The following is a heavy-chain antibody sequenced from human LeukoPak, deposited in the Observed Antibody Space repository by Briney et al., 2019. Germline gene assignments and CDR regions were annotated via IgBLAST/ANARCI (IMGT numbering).Heavy chain of an antibody. CDR1: GYTFTSYD. CDR3: ARGGYSSGWYGDGGYYYYGMDV. Sequence: ASVKVSCKASGYTFTSYDINWVRQATGQGLEWMGWMNPNSGNTGYAQKFQGRVTMTRNTSISTAYMELSSLRSEDTAVYYCARGGYSSGWYGDGGYYYYGMDVWGQGTTVTVSS. CDR2: MNPNSGNT. D-gene: IGHD6-19*01. V-gene: IGHV1-8*01. J-gene: IGHJ6*02.